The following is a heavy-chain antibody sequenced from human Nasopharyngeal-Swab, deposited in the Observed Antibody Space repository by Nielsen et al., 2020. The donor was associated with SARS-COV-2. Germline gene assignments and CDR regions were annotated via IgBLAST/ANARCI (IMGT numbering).Heavy chain of an antibody. V-gene: IGHV4-34*01. CDR2: INHSGST. CDR1: GGSFSGYY. Sequence: ESLKISCAVSGGSFSGYYWSWIRQPPGKGPEWIGEINHSGSTNYNPSLKSRVTISVDTSKNQFSLKLSSVTAADTAAYYCARWSVAQTPQPYGMDVWGQGTTVTVSS. D-gene: IGHD6-19*01. J-gene: IGHJ6*02. CDR3: ARWSVAQTPQPYGMDV.